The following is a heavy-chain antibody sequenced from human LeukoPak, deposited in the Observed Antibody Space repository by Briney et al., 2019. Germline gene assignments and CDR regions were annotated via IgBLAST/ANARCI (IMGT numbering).Heavy chain of an antibody. J-gene: IGHJ3*02. CDR2: VYHSGST. Sequence: PSETLSLTCAVSGYSISSGYYWGWIRQPPGKGLEWIASVYHSGSTYYSPSLRSRVTTSVDTSKNHLALKLSSVSAADRAVYYCARQINGYAFDIWGQGTMLTVSS. CDR1: GYSISSGYY. V-gene: IGHV4-38-2*01. CDR3: ARQINGYAFDI. D-gene: IGHD2-8*01.